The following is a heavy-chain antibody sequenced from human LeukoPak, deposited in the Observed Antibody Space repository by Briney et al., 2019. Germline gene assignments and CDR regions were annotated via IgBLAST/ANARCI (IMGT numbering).Heavy chain of an antibody. J-gene: IGHJ4*02. V-gene: IGHV4-4*02. CDR1: GGSISNTNW. Sequence: PSETLSLTCGVSGGSISNTNWWTWVRQPPGKGLELMGEVNLQGSTNYNPSHKRLLHIPVEKSEHHISPKRTSVTAADTAVYYCARKGGSYRPVDYPGQGTLVSVAS. CDR3: ARKGGSYRPVDY. CDR2: VNLQGST. D-gene: IGHD3-10*01.